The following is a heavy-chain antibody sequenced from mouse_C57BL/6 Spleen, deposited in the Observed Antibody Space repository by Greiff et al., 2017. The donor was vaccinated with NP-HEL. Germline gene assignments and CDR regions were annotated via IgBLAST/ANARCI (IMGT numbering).Heavy chain of an antibody. CDR2: ISGGGGNT. Sequence: DVMLVESGGGLVKPGGSLKLSCAASGFTFSSYTMSWVRQTPEKRLEWVATISGGGGNTYYPDSVKGRFTISRDNAKNTLYLQMSSLRSEDTALYYCARHYYFDYWGQGTTLTVSS. V-gene: IGHV5-9*01. CDR3: ARHYYFDY. J-gene: IGHJ2*01. CDR1: GFTFSSYT.